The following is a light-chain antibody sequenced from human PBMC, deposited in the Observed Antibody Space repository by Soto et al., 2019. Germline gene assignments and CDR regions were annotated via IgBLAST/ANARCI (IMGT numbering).Light chain of an antibody. J-gene: IGLJ3*02. CDR3: SSYTTSSTWV. CDR1: SGDVGVYNY. CDR2: DVN. V-gene: IGLV2-14*01. Sequence: QSALTQPASVSGSPGQSITISCTGTSGDVGVYNYVSWYQQHPGKAPKLMIYDVNNRPSGVSNRFYGSKSGNTASLTISGLQDEDEADYYCSSYTTSSTWVFGGGTKVTV.